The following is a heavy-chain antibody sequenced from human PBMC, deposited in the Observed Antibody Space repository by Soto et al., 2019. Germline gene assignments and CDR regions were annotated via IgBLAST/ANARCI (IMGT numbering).Heavy chain of an antibody. V-gene: IGHV1-2*02. CDR1: GYIFTAYS. Sequence: ASVKVSCKASGYIFTAYSMHWVRQAPGQGLEWVGWFNPNSGDTIYAQKFQGRVTLTGDTSISTAYMELYSLTSDDTAVFYCAREASAVISLDYWGQGTLVTVSS. CDR2: FNPNSGDT. D-gene: IGHD6-19*01. J-gene: IGHJ4*02. CDR3: AREASAVISLDY.